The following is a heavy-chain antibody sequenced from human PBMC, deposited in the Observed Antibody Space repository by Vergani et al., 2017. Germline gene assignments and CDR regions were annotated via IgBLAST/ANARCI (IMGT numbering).Heavy chain of an antibody. Sequence: VQLVESGGGVVQPGRSLRLSCAASGFTFSSYGMHWVRQAPGKGLEWVAVIWYDGSNKYYADSVKGRFTISRDNSKNTLYLQMNSLRAEDTAVYYCARDGYGDYNAGGMDVWGQGTTVTVSS. CDR2: IWYDGSNK. CDR1: GFTFSSYG. D-gene: IGHD4-17*01. CDR3: ARDGYGDYNAGGMDV. J-gene: IGHJ6*02. V-gene: IGHV3-33*01.